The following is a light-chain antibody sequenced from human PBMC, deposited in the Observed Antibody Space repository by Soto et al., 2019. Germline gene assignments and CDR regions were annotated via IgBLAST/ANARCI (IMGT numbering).Light chain of an antibody. CDR2: RAS. CDR3: QQYYSFPPA. Sequence: EIVMTQSPATLSVSPGGRATLSCRASQTVDSNLAWYQQKPGQAPRLLIYRASTRATGVPARFSGSGSGTEFSLTISSLQSEDFALYYCQQYYSFPPAFGQGTKVEIK. J-gene: IGKJ1*01. CDR1: QTVDSN. V-gene: IGKV3-15*01.